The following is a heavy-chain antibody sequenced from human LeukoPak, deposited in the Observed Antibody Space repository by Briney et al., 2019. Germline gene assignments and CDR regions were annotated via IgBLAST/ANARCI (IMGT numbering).Heavy chain of an antibody. CDR2: IKQDGSEK. CDR3: ARDGDF. V-gene: IGHV3-7*01. J-gene: IGHJ4*02. Sequence: GGSLRLSCAASGFTFSSYGMHWVRQAPGKGLEWVANIKQDGSEKYYVDSVKGRFTISRDNAKNSLYLQMNRLRAEDTAVYYCARDGDFWGQRTLVTVSS. CDR1: GFTFSSYG.